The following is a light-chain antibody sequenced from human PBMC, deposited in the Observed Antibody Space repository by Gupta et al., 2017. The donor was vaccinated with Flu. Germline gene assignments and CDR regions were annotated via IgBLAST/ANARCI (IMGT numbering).Light chain of an antibody. Sequence: TVTLTSGVTSGSVCTNNYPSSYQQAPGQPNRPLIYIKSRRSAGVPGRFSGSMGGNTAALTITVATEEEASDYYSVLDMGSGIWMFGGGTKLTVL. J-gene: IGLJ3*02. CDR2: IKS. CDR3: VLDMGSGIWM. V-gene: IGLV8-61*01. CDR1: SGSVCTNNY.